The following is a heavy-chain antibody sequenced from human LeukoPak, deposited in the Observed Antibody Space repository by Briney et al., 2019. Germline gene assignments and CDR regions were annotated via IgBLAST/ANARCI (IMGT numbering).Heavy chain of an antibody. V-gene: IGHV3-74*01. J-gene: IGHJ4*02. D-gene: IGHD3-10*01. Sequence: PGGSLRLSCAASGFTFSSYWMHWVRQAPGKGLVWVSRINCDGSSTSYADSVKGRFTISRDNAKNTLYLQMNSLRAEDAAVYYCARDLEWFGDVDDYWGQGTLVTVSS. CDR2: INCDGSST. CDR3: ARDLEWFGDVDDY. CDR1: GFTFSSYW.